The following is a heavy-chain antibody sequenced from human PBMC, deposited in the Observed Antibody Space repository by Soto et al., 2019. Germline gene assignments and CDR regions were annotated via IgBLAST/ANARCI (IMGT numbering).Heavy chain of an antibody. D-gene: IGHD2-21*02. CDR3: AGASPVICGGDPCYRLDSSFDS. Sequence: QVQLVQSGAEVRKPGSSLRVSCKSSGATFSTTGISWVRQAPGQGLEGMGGIIPLFGTPKYARKFQGRVSITADETTNSVYMELTSLRPDDAAGYYCAGASPVICGGDPCYRLDSSFDSWGQGSLVIVSS. J-gene: IGHJ5*01. CDR2: IIPLFGTP. CDR1: GATFSTTG. V-gene: IGHV1-69*01.